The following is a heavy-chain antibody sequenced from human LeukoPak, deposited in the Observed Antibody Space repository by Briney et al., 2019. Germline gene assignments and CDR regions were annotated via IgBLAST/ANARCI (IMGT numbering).Heavy chain of an antibody. CDR2: TYYRSKWYN. D-gene: IGHD2/OR15-2a*01. CDR1: GDSVSTNRAT. CDR3: ARSCNYAIDY. Sequence: SQTLSLTCAISGDSVSTNRATWNWSRQSPSRGLEWLGKTYYRSKWYNDYAISLRSRITINPDTSKNQFSLQLSSVTPEDTAVYYCARSCNYAIDYWGQGTLVTVSS. J-gene: IGHJ4*02. V-gene: IGHV6-1*01.